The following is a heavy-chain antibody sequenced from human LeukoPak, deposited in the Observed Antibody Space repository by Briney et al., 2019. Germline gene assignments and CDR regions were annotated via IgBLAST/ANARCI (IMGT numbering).Heavy chain of an antibody. CDR2: ISTTSTYI. J-gene: IGHJ4*02. Sequence: GGSLRLSCAASGFAFSNYNMKWVRQAPGKGLEWVSFISTTSTYIYYADSVKGRFTVSRDNSKNLLYPQMDSLRVEDTAVYYCARAGTCSSTSCDGGIEYWGQGTLVTVSS. CDR3: ARAGTCSSTSCDGGIEY. V-gene: IGHV3-21*06. CDR1: GFAFSNYN. D-gene: IGHD2-2*01.